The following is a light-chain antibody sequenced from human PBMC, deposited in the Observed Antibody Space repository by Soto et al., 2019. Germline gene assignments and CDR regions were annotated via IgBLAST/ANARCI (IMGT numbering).Light chain of an antibody. Sequence: ELVRTKYPATLSVTPGERATLSCRASQSVNSNLAWYRQKPGQAPRLLISDASTRATGVPARFSGSGSGTEFTLTISSLQSEDSGIYYCQQYNFWPPLTFGGGTKVEIK. J-gene: IGKJ4*01. V-gene: IGKV3-15*01. CDR1: QSVNSN. CDR3: QQYNFWPPLT. CDR2: DAS.